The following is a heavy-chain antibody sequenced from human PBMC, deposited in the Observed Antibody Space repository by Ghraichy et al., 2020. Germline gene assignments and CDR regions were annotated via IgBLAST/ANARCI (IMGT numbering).Heavy chain of an antibody. CDR3: AKISISGMDLYPNGWQYGSDY. CDR2: ISGGGDTS. CDR1: GLTFSSYA. Sequence: GGSLRLSCAASGLTFSSYAMTWVRQAPGKGLEWISTISGGGDTSYHADSVKGRFTISRDNSKNTLSLQMNSLRAEDTAVYYCAKISISGMDLYPNGWQYGSDYGGQGTLVTVSS. J-gene: IGHJ4*02. D-gene: IGHD3-10*01. V-gene: IGHV3-23*01.